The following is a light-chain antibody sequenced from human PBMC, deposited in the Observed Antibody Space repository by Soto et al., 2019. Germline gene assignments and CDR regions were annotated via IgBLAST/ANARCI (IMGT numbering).Light chain of an antibody. Sequence: AIQMTQSPSSLSASVGDRVTITCRASQGIRNDLGWYQQKPGKAPKLLIYAASSLQSGVPARFSGSGSGTAFTLTISSLQPEDVATDYCLQDYNYPWACGQGTKVEIK. CDR3: LQDYNYPWA. CDR1: QGIRND. V-gene: IGKV1-6*01. J-gene: IGKJ1*01. CDR2: AAS.